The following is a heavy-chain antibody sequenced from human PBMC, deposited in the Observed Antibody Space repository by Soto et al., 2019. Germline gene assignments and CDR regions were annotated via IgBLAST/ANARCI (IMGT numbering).Heavy chain of an antibody. J-gene: IGHJ4*02. V-gene: IGHV1-3*01. CDR2: INAGNGNT. Sequence: VQLVQSGAEVKKPGASGKVSCKASGYTFTSYAMHWVRQAPGQRLEWMGWINAGNGNTKYSQKFQGRVTITRDTSASTAYMELSSLRSEDTAVYYCARALGVVTDDYWGQGTLVIVSS. CDR1: GYTFTSYA. CDR3: ARALGVVTDDY. D-gene: IGHD2-15*01.